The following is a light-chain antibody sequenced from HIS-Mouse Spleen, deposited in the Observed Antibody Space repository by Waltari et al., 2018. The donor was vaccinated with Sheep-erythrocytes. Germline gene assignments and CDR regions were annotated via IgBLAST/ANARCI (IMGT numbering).Light chain of an antibody. CDR1: SSAVGGYTY. V-gene: IGLV2-11*01. CDR3: CSYAGSYNHV. Sequence: QSALTQPRSVSGSPGQSVTIPCTGTSSAVGGYTYVPWYQQHPGKAPKLMIYDVSKRPSGVPDRFSGFKSGNTASLTISGLQAEDEADYYCCSYAGSYNHVFATGTKVTVL. CDR2: DVS. J-gene: IGLJ1*01.